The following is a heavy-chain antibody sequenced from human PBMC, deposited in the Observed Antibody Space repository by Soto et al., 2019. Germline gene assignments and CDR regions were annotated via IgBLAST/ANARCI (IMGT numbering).Heavy chain of an antibody. Sequence: PGESLKISCKGSGYTFTDYWISWVRQMPGKGLEWMGRIDASDSYTNYTPSFQGHVTMSVDESISTAYLHWSSLKASDTAMYFCASLSVGDGMDVRGQGTTVTVSS. D-gene: IGHD2-15*01. J-gene: IGHJ6*02. CDR2: IDASDSYT. CDR3: ASLSVGDGMDV. V-gene: IGHV5-10-1*01. CDR1: GYTFTDYW.